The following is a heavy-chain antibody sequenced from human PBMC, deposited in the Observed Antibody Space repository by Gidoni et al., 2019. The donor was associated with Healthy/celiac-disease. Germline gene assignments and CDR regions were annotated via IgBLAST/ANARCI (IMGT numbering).Heavy chain of an antibody. CDR3: ARAMTVAGYEDY. CDR2: ISYDGSNK. Sequence: QVQLVESGGGVVQPGRSLRLSCAASGTSFSSYAMHWARQAPGKGLEWVAVISYDGSNKYYADSVKGRFTISRDNSKNTLYLQMNSLRAEDTAVYYCARAMTVAGYEDYWGQGTLVTVSS. V-gene: IGHV3-30-3*01. J-gene: IGHJ4*02. CDR1: GTSFSSYA. D-gene: IGHD6-19*01.